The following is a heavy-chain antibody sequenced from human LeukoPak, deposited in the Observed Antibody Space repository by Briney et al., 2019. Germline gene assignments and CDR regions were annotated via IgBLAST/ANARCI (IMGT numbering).Heavy chain of an antibody. CDR2: ISYDGSNK. CDR1: GFTFSSYA. CDR3: ARDSSSWSRYFDY. Sequence: GGSLRLSCAASGFTFSSYAMHWVRQAPGKGLEWVAVISYDGSNKYYADSVKGRFTISRDNSKNTLYLQMNSLRAEDTAVYYCARDSSSWSRYFDYWGQGTPVTVSS. J-gene: IGHJ4*02. D-gene: IGHD6-13*01. V-gene: IGHV3-30-3*01.